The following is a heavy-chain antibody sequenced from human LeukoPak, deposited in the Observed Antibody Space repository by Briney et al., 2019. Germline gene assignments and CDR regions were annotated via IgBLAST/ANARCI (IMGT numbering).Heavy chain of an antibody. CDR3: ANDYGDLYYFDY. J-gene: IGHJ4*02. Sequence: GGSLRLSCAASGFTFDNYAMSWVRQAPGKGLEWVSAISGGGDYTFYGDSVTGRFTISRDNSKNTLYLQMNSLRAEDTAVYYCANDYGDLYYFDYWGQGTLVTVSS. CDR2: ISGGGDYT. CDR1: GFTFDNYA. V-gene: IGHV3-23*02. D-gene: IGHD4-17*01.